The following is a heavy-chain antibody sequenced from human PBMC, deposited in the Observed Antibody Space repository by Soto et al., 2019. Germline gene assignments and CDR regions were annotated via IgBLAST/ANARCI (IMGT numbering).Heavy chain of an antibody. CDR2: ISSSSDYI. Sequence: EVQLVESGGGLVKPGGSLRLSCAASGFTFSSYSINWVRQAPGKGMEWVSSISSSSDYIFYADSVKGRFTISRDNAKNPAYAHMNSLRAEDTAVYYCAKSPTGDAFDMWGQGTMVTVS. CDR1: GFTFSSYS. D-gene: IGHD4-4*01. CDR3: AKSPTGDAFDM. J-gene: IGHJ3*02. V-gene: IGHV3-21*01.